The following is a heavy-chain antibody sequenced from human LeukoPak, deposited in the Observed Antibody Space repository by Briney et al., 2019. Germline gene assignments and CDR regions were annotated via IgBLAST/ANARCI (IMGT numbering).Heavy chain of an antibody. J-gene: IGHJ4*02. D-gene: IGHD3-3*01. CDR2: IYSDGTT. CDR3: ARGATYYDFWSGYLDY. CDR1: GFTVSNNY. Sequence: GGSLRLSCAASGFTVSNNYMSWVRQARGKGLEWVSVIYSDGTTYYADSVKGRFTISRDNSKNTMYLQMNSLRAEDTAVYYCARGATYYDFWSGYLDYWGQGTLVTVSS. V-gene: IGHV3-53*01.